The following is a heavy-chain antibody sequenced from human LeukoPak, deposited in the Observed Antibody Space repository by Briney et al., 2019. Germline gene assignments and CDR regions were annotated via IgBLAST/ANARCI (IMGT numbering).Heavy chain of an antibody. Sequence: GGSLRLSCATSGFTFSSYAMSWVRQAPGKGLKWVSAISGSGGSTYYADSVKGRFTISRDNSKNTLYLQMNSLRAEDTAVYYCAKPLLRGGLDYWGQGTLVTVSS. CDR3: AKPLLRGGLDY. V-gene: IGHV3-23*01. D-gene: IGHD2-15*01. J-gene: IGHJ4*02. CDR2: ISGSGGST. CDR1: GFTFSSYA.